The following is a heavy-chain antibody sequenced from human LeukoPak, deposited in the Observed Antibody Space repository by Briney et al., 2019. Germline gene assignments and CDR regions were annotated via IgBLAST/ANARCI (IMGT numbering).Heavy chain of an antibody. J-gene: IGHJ5*02. V-gene: IGHV1-8*03. CDR3: ARVLPRIAAAGIRGWFDP. D-gene: IGHD6-13*01. CDR1: GYTFTSYD. Sequence: ASVTVSCKASGYTFTSYDINWVRQAPGQGLEWMGWMNPNSGNTGYAQKFQGRVTITRNTSISTAYMELSSLRSEDTAVYYCARVLPRIAAAGIRGWFDPWGQGTLVTVSS. CDR2: MNPNSGNT.